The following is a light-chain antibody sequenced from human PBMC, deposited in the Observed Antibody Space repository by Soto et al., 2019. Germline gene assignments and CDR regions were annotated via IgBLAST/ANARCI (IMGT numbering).Light chain of an antibody. CDR1: QSIEDL. Sequence: IQMTQSPATLSASVGDRVTITCRASQSIEDLLAWYQQKPGIAPKLLVYRASTLESGVPSRFSGSGSGTEITLTINSLQPDDFATYFCQQYRSYSTFGQGTKVEI. CDR2: RAS. J-gene: IGKJ1*01. CDR3: QQYRSYST. V-gene: IGKV1-5*03.